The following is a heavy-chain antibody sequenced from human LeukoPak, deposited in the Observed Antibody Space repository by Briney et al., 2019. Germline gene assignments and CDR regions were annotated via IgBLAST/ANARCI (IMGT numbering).Heavy chain of an antibody. D-gene: IGHD2-8*02. Sequence: GGSLRLSCAASGFTVSSNYMSWVRQAPGKGLEWVSVIYSGGSTYYADSVKGRFTIARDNSKNTLYLQMNSLRAEDTAVYYCAREGYGPLLLAFDIWGQGTMVTVSS. CDR1: GFTVSSNY. J-gene: IGHJ3*02. CDR2: IYSGGST. CDR3: AREGYGPLLLAFDI. V-gene: IGHV3-66*02.